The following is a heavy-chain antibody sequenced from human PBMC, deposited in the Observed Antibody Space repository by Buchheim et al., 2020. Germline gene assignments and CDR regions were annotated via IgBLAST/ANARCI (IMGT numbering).Heavy chain of an antibody. Sequence: QVQLVESGGGVVQPGRSLRLSCAASGFTFSSYAMHWVRQAPGKGLEWVAVISYDGSNKYYADSVKGRFTLSRATSKNTPYLQMNSLRAEDTAVYYCARGAGCSSTSCYTGGFDYWGQGTL. D-gene: IGHD2-2*02. CDR3: ARGAGCSSTSCYTGGFDY. J-gene: IGHJ4*02. V-gene: IGHV3-30*04. CDR1: GFTFSSYA. CDR2: ISYDGSNK.